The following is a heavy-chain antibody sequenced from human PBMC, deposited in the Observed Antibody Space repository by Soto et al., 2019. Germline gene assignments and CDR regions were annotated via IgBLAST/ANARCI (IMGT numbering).Heavy chain of an antibody. J-gene: IGHJ4*02. Sequence: QVQLVQSGAEVKKPGSSVKVSCKASGGTFSTSTFTWVRQAPGQGLEWMGRTIPLLNVADYAQDFQGRLTITADKSTSTTYMELTSLTSKDTAVYYCARDSPIGSTFSGYDAIDFWGQGTLVTVSS. CDR1: GGTFSTST. V-gene: IGHV1-69*08. CDR2: TIPLLNVA. D-gene: IGHD5-12*01. CDR3: ARDSPIGSTFSGYDAIDF.